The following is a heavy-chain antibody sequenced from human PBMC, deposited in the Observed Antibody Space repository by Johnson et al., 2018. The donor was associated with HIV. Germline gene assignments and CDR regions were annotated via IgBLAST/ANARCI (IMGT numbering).Heavy chain of an antibody. D-gene: IGHD6-13*01. CDR3: ARDGVYSSPWDAFDI. Sequence: EQLVESGGGLVQPGGSLRLSCVASDFTFSNYWMSWVRQAPGKGLEWVANIKEDGSEENYVDSMEGRFTISRDNAKNSLYLQMDSLRVADTAGYYCARDGVYSSPWDAFDIWGQGTMVTVSS. V-gene: IGHV3-7*05. CDR1: DFTFSNYW. CDR2: IKEDGSEE. J-gene: IGHJ3*02.